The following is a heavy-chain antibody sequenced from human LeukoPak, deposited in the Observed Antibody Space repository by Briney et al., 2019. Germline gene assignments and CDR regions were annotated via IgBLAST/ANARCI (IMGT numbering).Heavy chain of an antibody. D-gene: IGHD7-27*01. CDR3: IKDRTGTYSFDY. V-gene: IGHV3-30-3*02. Sequence: PGRSLRLSCAASGXTFSNYAMHWVRQAPGKGPEWVAVISYDGSTKYYADSVRGRFTISRDNSKNTLYLQMDSLRSEDTAVYYCIKDRTGTYSFDYWGQGILVTVSS. CDR1: GXTFSNYA. CDR2: ISYDGSTK. J-gene: IGHJ4*02.